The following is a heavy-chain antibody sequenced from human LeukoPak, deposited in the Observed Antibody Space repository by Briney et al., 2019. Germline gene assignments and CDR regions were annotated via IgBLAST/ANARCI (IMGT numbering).Heavy chain of an antibody. D-gene: IGHD5-18*01. Sequence: GGSLRLSCAASGFTFSSYWMSWVRQAPGKGLEWVANIKKDGSEKYYVDPVKGRFTISRDNAKTSLYLQMISLRAEDTAVYYCARHLSGVTGYTYGRGIDYWGQGTLVTVSS. V-gene: IGHV3-7*01. J-gene: IGHJ4*02. CDR1: GFTFSSYW. CDR3: ARHLSGVTGYTYGRGIDY. CDR2: IKKDGSEK.